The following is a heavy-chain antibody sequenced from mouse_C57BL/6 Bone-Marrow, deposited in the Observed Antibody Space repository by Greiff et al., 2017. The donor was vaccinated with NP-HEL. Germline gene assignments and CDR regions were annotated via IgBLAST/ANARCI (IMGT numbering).Heavy chain of an antibody. CDR3: ARPPYDYDGGYAMDY. V-gene: IGHV1-55*01. CDR1: GYTFTSYW. CDR2: IYPGSGST. Sequence: QVQLQQLGAELVKPGASVKMSCKASGYTFTSYWITWVKQRPGQGLEWIGDIYPGSGSTNYNEKFKSKATLTVDTSSSTAYMQLSSLTSEDSAVYYCARPPYDYDGGYAMDYWGQGTSVTVSS. J-gene: IGHJ4*01. D-gene: IGHD2-4*01.